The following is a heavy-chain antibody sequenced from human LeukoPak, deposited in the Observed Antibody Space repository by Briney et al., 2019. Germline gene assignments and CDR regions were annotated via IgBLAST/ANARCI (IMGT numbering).Heavy chain of an antibody. V-gene: IGHV1-69*13. CDR2: TIIIVDTA. CDR3: ARGGGYSGYDSPYYYYYMDV. D-gene: IGHD5-12*01. Sequence: SVKVSCKASGGTFSSHGVGGVRQAPGQGREGMGGTIIIVDTAKYAQKFQGRVTITADESTNTAYMELSSLRSEDTAVYYCARGGGYSGYDSPYYYYYMDVWGKGTTVTVSS. J-gene: IGHJ6*03. CDR1: GGTFSSHG.